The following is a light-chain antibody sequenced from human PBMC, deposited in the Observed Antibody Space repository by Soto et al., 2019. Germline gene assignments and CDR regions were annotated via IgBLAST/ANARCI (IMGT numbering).Light chain of an antibody. V-gene: IGLV2-11*01. CDR1: SSDVGGYNY. J-gene: IGLJ1*01. Sequence: QSALTQPRSVSGSPGQSVTISCTGTSSDVGGYNYVSWYQHHQGKAPKLMIYDVTKRPSVVRDRFSASKSGNTASLTISGLQAEDEADYYCCSYAGSYTYVFGTGTKVTVL. CDR3: CSYAGSYTYV. CDR2: DVT.